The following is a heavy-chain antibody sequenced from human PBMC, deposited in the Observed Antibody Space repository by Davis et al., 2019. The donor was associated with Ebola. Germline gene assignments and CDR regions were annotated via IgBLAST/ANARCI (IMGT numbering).Heavy chain of an antibody. J-gene: IGHJ4*02. Sequence: ASVKVSCKASGYTFTGYYMHWVRQAPGQGLEWMGWINPNSGGTNYAQKFQGRVTMTRDTSISTAYMELSRLRSDDTAVYYCARDRCSSTSCYLDYWGQGTLVTVSS. V-gene: IGHV1-2*02. CDR1: GYTFTGYY. CDR3: ARDRCSSTSCYLDY. D-gene: IGHD2-2*01. CDR2: INPNSGGT.